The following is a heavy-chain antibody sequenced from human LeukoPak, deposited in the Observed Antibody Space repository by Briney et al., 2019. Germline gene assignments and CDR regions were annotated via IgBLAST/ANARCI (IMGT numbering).Heavy chain of an antibody. CDR3: ARTPAAAGTGPFDY. V-gene: IGHV1-69*13. J-gene: IGHJ4*02. D-gene: IGHD6-13*01. CDR2: IIPIFGTA. CDR1: GGTFSSYA. Sequence: SVKVSCKASGGTFSSYAISWVRQAPGQGLEWMGGIIPIFGTANYAQKFQGRVTITADESTSTAYMELSSLRSEDTAVYYCARTPAAAGTGPFDYWGQGTLVTVSS.